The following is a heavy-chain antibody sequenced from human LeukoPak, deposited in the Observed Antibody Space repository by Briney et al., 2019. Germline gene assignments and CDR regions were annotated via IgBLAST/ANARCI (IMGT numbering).Heavy chain of an antibody. J-gene: IGHJ4*02. CDR2: IYTNGST. CDR1: GGSISSYY. CDR3: ASQEYGRFVY. V-gene: IGHV4-4*07. D-gene: IGHD2/OR15-2a*01. Sequence: PSETLSLTCTVSGGSISSYYWSWIRQPAGKGLEWIGRIYTNGSTNYNPSLKSRVTMSVDTSKNQFSLKLRSVTAAGTVVYYCASQEYGRFVYWGQGTPVTVSS.